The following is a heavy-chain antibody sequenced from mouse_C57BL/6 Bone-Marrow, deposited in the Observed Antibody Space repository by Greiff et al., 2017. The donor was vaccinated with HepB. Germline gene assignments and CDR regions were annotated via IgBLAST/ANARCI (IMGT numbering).Heavy chain of an antibody. CDR2: ISSGGSYT. J-gene: IGHJ3*01. CDR1: GFTFSSYG. D-gene: IGHD2-1*01. Sequence: EVQVVESGGDLVKPGGSLKLSCAASGFTFSSYGMSWVRQTPDKRLEWVATISSGGSYTYYPDSVKGRFTISRDNAKNTLYLQMSSLKSEDTAMYYCARFGNPPFAYWGQGTLVTVSA. CDR3: ARFGNPPFAY. V-gene: IGHV5-6*01.